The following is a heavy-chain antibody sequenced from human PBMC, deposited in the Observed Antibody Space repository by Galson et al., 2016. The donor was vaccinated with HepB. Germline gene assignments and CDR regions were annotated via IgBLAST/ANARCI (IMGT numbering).Heavy chain of an antibody. CDR2: TDPSDPYT. Sequence: QSGAEVKKPGESLKISCKVSGYSFTKHWIDWVRQMPGKGLEWMGRTDPSDPYTNYGPTFQGHVTISTDRATNTASLQWSSLKVSDTGIYFCARQGFCSGSNCRGDAFDIWGQGTTVTVSS. D-gene: IGHD2-15*01. V-gene: IGHV5-10-1*01. CDR3: ARQGFCSGSNCRGDAFDI. CDR1: GYSFTKHW. J-gene: IGHJ3*02.